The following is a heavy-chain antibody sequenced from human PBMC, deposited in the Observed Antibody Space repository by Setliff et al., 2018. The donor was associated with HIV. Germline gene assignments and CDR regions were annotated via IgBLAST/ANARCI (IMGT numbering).Heavy chain of an antibody. V-gene: IGHV1-69*10. D-gene: IGHD5-12*01. J-gene: IGHJ4*02. CDR1: GGTLSSYR. Sequence: VASVKVSCKASGGTLSSYRISWVRQAPGQGLEYMGGVIPGLGIAYYAQRFQDRVTITADESTSTVYMDLSSLRSEDTAMYYCARDAGYIGTSWNYWGQGTLVTVSS. CDR3: ARDAGYIGTSWNY. CDR2: VIPGLGIA.